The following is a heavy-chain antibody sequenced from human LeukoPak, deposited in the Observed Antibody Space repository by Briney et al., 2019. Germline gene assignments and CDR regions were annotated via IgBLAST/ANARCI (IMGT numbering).Heavy chain of an antibody. CDR1: GGSISGYS. Sequence: SETLSLTCSASGGSISGYSWNWIRQPAGKGLEWIGRIYTDGGTLYNPSLKSRVTMSVDTSKNQFSLKLTSVTAADTAVYYCARRVSEVAPTLRNGENWFDPWGGGTLVTVSS. J-gene: IGHJ5*02. CDR3: ARRVSEVAPTLRNGENWFDP. D-gene: IGHD1-26*01. V-gene: IGHV4-4*07. CDR2: IYTDGGT.